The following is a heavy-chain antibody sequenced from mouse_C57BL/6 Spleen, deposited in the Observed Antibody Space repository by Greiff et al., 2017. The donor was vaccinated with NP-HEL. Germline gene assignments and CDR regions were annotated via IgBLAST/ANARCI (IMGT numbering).Heavy chain of an antibody. Sequence: QVQLKESGAELVRPGTSVKVSCKASGYAFTNYLIEWVKQRPGQGLEWIGVINPGSGGTNYNEKFKGKATLTADKSSSTAYMQLSSLTSEDAAVYFGARRGDYYGSSYGFAYWGQGTLVTVSA. D-gene: IGHD1-1*01. J-gene: IGHJ3*01. CDR1: GYAFTNYL. CDR2: INPGSGGT. CDR3: ARRGDYYGSSYGFAY. V-gene: IGHV1-54*01.